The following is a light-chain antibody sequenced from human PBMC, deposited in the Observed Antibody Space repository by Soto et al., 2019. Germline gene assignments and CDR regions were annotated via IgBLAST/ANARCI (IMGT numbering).Light chain of an antibody. CDR2: AAP. J-gene: IGKJ2*01. CDR1: QSISSY. V-gene: IGKV1-39*01. Sequence: DIQMTQSPSSLSASVGDRVTITCRASQSISSYLNWYKQKPGKAPKLLIYAAPSLQSGVPSRFSGSGSGTAFTLTISSLQPEDFATYYCQQSYSTLYTFGQGTKLEIK. CDR3: QQSYSTLYT.